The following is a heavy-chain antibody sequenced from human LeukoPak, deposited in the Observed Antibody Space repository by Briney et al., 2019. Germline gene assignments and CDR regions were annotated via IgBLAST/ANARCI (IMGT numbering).Heavy chain of an antibody. J-gene: IGHJ6*03. CDR1: GGFISSHY. CDR2: VYYSGSS. D-gene: IGHD6-13*01. CDR3: ARDFGIVAAGSYYYYYMDV. V-gene: IGHV4-59*11. Sequence: PSETLSLTCTVSGGFISSHYWSWIRQPPGKGLEWIGYVYYSGSSNYNPPLKSRVTISVDTSKNQFSLKLSSVTAADTAVYYCARDFGIVAAGSYYYYYMDVWGKGTTVTVSS.